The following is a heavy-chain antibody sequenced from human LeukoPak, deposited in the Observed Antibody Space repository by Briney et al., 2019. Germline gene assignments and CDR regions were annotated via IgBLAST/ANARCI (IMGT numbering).Heavy chain of an antibody. CDR2: IYPGDSDT. D-gene: IGHD6-19*01. Sequence: GESLKISCKGSGYSFTSYWIGWVRQMPGKGLEWMGIIYPGDSDTRYSPSFQGQVTISADKSISTACLQWSSLKASDTAMYYCARQAPVGEQWLVLPPRHWGQGTLVTVSS. CDR1: GYSFTSYW. CDR3: ARQAPVGEQWLVLPPRH. J-gene: IGHJ4*02. V-gene: IGHV5-51*01.